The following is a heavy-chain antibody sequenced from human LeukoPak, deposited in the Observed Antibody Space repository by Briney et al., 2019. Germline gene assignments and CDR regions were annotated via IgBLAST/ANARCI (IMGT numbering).Heavy chain of an antibody. V-gene: IGHV1-24*01. CDR3: ATGVYCATTTCPGYGNYYYFMDV. J-gene: IGHJ6*03. Sequence: SVTVSCKVSGFTLSELSMHWVRQAPGKGLEWVGGFDHENVQAVYAERFRDRVILTDDRSSNTAYMDLSSLGADDTAVYYCATGVYCATTTCPGYGNYYYFMDVWGGGTRDPVTS. CDR1: GFTLSELS. D-gene: IGHD2-21*01. CDR2: FDHENVQA.